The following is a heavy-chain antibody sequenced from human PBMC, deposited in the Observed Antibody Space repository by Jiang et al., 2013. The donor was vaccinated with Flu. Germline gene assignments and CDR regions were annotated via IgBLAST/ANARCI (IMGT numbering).Heavy chain of an antibody. CDR1: GDSISSGGYS. D-gene: IGHD1-1*01. Sequence: GLVKPSETLSLTCKVSGDSISSGGYSWSWIRRPPGKGLEWIGCVYLSGGTDYNPSLARRVTMSVDTSINQFSLRLSSVTAADSAVYYCARDDLPFSRYTMDVWGQGTTVIVSS. J-gene: IGHJ6*02. V-gene: IGHV4-30-4*07. CDR2: VYLSGGT. CDR3: ARDDLPFSRYTMDV.